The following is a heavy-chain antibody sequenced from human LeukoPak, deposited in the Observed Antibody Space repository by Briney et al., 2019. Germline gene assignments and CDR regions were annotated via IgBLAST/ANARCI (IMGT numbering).Heavy chain of an antibody. D-gene: IGHD3-22*01. J-gene: IGHJ5*02. CDR1: GYTFTNYD. Sequence: ASVKVSCKASGYTFTNYDIHWVRQATGQGLEWMGWINPNSGGTNYAQKFQGRVTMTRDTSISTAYMELSRLRSDDTAVYYCTSDTYYYDSTGLGHWFDPWGQGTLVTVSS. V-gene: IGHV1-2*02. CDR2: INPNSGGT. CDR3: TSDTYYYDSTGLGHWFDP.